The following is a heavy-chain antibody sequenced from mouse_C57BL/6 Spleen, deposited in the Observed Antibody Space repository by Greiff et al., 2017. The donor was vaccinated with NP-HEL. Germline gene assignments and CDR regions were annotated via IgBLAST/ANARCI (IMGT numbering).Heavy chain of an antibody. CDR1: GYTFTSYW. CDR3: ARSSYYSNYYAMDY. V-gene: IGHV1-72*01. Sequence: QVQLQQPGAELVKPGASVKLSCKASGYTFTSYWMHWVKQRPGRGLEWIGRIDPNSGGTKYNEKFKSKATLTVDKPSSTAYMQISSLTSEDSAVYYCARSSYYSNYYAMDYWGQGTSVTVSS. D-gene: IGHD2-5*01. J-gene: IGHJ4*01. CDR2: IDPNSGGT.